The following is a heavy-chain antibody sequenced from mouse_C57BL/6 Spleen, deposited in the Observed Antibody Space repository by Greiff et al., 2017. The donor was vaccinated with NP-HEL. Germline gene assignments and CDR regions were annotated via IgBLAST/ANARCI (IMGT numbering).Heavy chain of an antibody. J-gene: IGHJ1*03. Sequence: QVQLQQPGAELVKPGASVKMSCKASGYTFTSYWITWVKQRPGQGLEWIGDIYPGSGSTNYNEKFKSKATLTVDTSSSTAYMQLSSLTSEDSAVYYCARGGLRRTGWYFDVWGTGTTVTVSS. V-gene: IGHV1-55*01. CDR2: IYPGSGST. D-gene: IGHD2-4*01. CDR3: ARGGLRRTGWYFDV. CDR1: GYTFTSYW.